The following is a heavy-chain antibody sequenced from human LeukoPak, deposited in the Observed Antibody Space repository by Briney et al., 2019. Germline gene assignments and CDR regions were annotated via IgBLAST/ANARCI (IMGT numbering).Heavy chain of an antibody. CDR3: VRNWGHTYGTFDY. CDR2: IYYSGST. Sequence: SETLSLTCTVSGGSISSYYWSWIRQPPGKGLEWIGYIYYSGSTNYNPSLNSRVTISVDTSKNQFSLKLTSVTAADTAVYYCVRNWGHTYGTFDYWGQGTLVTVSS. D-gene: IGHD5-18*01. J-gene: IGHJ4*02. V-gene: IGHV4-59*01. CDR1: GGSISSYY.